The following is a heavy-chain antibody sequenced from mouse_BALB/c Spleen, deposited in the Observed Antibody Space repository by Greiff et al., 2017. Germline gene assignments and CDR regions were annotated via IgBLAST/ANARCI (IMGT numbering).Heavy chain of an antibody. CDR1: GYSFTSYY. V-gene: IGHV1S135*01. D-gene: IGHD2-1*01. Sequence: EVKLMESGPELMKPGASVKISCKASGYSFTSYYMHWVKQSHGKSLEWIGYIDPFNGGTSYNQKFKGKATLTVDKSSSTAYMHLSSLTSEDSAVYYCAKNYGNYAMDYWGQGTSVTVSS. CDR2: IDPFNGGT. CDR3: AKNYGNYAMDY. J-gene: IGHJ4*01.